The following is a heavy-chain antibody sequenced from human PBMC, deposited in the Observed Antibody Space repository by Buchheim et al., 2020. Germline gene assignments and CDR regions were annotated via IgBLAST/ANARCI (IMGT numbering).Heavy chain of an antibody. Sequence: QVQLVESGGGVVQPGRSLRLSCAASGFTFSSYGMHWVRQAPGKGLEWVAVIWYDGSNKYYADSVKGRFTISRDNSKKPPYLQMNSLGAEDTAVYYCARGPLGYDFWSGYYPGYYYYMDVWGKGTT. V-gene: IGHV3-33*01. CDR2: IWYDGSNK. CDR1: GFTFSSYG. CDR3: ARGPLGYDFWSGYYPGYYYYMDV. D-gene: IGHD3-3*01. J-gene: IGHJ6*03.